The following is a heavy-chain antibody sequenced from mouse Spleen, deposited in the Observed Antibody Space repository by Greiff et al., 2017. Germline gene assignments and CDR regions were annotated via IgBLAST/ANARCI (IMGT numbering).Heavy chain of an antibody. V-gene: IGHV1-59*01. CDR3: ARNGDYYGPYFDY. D-gene: IGHD1-2*01. Sequence: VQLQQPGAELVRPGTSVKLSCKASGYTFTSYWMHWVKQRPGQGLEWIGVIDPSDSYTNYNQKFKGKATLTVDTSSSTAYMQLSSLTSEDSAVYYCARNGDYYGPYFDYWGQGTTLTVSS. CDR2: IDPSDSYT. CDR1: GYTFTSYW. J-gene: IGHJ2*01.